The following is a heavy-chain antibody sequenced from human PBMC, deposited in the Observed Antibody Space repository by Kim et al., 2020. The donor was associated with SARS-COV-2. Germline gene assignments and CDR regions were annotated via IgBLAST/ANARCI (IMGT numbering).Heavy chain of an antibody. D-gene: IGHD2-8*01. CDR1: GYTFTTYA. CDR2: INAGNGNT. J-gene: IGHJ4*02. V-gene: IGHV1-3*01. Sequence: ASVKVSCKASGYTFTTYAMHWVRQAPGQRLEWMGWINAGNGNTKYSQKFQGRVTITRDTPASTAYMELSSLRSEDTAVYYCVRACVEGKCMDYWGQGTLVTVSS. CDR3: VRACVEGKCMDY.